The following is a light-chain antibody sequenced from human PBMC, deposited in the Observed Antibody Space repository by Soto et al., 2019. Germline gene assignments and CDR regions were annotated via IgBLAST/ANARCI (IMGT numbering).Light chain of an antibody. V-gene: IGKV4-1*01. CDR1: RSVLYKSNNKNH. J-gene: IGKJ4*01. CDR2: WAS. Sequence: DIVMTQSPDSLAVSLGERANLNCKCSRSVLYKSNNKNHLAWYQQKPGQPPQLIIYWASTRESGVPERFSASGSGTDFTLTISSLQAEDVAVYYCQQYYSTPLTFGGGTKV. CDR3: QQYYSTPLT.